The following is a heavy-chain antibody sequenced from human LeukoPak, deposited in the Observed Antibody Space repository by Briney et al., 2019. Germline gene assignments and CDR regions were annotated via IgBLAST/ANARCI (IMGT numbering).Heavy chain of an antibody. CDR3: VRQQTSHGNFDY. J-gene: IGHJ4*02. CDR2: IGPAGDT. V-gene: IGHV3-13*01. Sequence: GGSLRLSCATSGFTFSNHAMHWVRQAAGKGLEWVSAIGPAGDTFYPGSVKGRFTISRENAKNSLSPQINSLKAEDTAVYYCVRQQTSHGNFDYWGQGTLVTVSS. CDR1: GFTFSNHA. D-gene: IGHD1-26*01.